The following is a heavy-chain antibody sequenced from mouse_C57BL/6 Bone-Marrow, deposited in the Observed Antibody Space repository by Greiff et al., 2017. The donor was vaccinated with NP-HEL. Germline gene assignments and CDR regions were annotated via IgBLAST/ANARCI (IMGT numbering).Heavy chain of an antibody. CDR1: GYTFTSYW. J-gene: IGHJ4*01. CDR3: ARDRGSYEARAMDY. Sequence: VQLQQSGAELAKPGASVKLSCKASGYTFTSYWMHWVKQRPGQGLEWIGYINPSSGYPKYNQKFKDKATLTAAKSSSTAYMQLSSLTYEDSAVYYCARDRGSYEARAMDYWGQGTSVTVSA. CDR2: INPSSGYP. D-gene: IGHD3-2*02. V-gene: IGHV1-7*01.